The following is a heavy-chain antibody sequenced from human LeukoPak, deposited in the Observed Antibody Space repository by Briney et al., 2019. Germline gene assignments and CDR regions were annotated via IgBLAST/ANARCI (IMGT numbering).Heavy chain of an antibody. D-gene: IGHD1-26*01. Sequence: ASVKVSCKASGYTFTGYYMHWVRQAPGKGLEWMGGFDPEDGETIYAQKFQGRVTMTEDTSTDTAYMELSSLRSEDTAVYYCALGDHGKWELLGYWGQGTLVTVSS. V-gene: IGHV1-24*01. CDR1: GYTFTGYY. CDR3: ALGDHGKWELLGY. J-gene: IGHJ4*02. CDR2: FDPEDGET.